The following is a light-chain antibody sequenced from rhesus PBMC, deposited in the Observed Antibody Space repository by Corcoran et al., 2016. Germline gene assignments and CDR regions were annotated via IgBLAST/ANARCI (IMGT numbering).Light chain of an antibody. CDR3: QQGNSKPLT. J-gene: IGKJ4*01. CDR1: QDITNS. CDR2: YAN. V-gene: IGKV1-32*02. Sequence: DIQMSQSPSSLSASIGDRVTITCRASQDITNSLNWYQQKAGKIPNLLSYYANTLVSWVPSRCSGSGSGTEFTLTISNLQPADFATYYCQQGNSKPLTFGGGTKVELK.